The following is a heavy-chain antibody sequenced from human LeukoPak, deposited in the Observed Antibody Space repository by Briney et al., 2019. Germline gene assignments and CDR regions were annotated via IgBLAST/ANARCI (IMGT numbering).Heavy chain of an antibody. CDR3: ERGPDDSSGYLEVNFDY. V-gene: IGHV4-39*07. J-gene: IGHJ4*02. CDR1: GGSISSGGYY. CDR2: INHSGST. Sequence: SETLSLTCTVSGGSISSGGYYWSWIRQPPGKGLEWIGEINHSGSTNYNPSLKSRVTISVDTSKNKFSLTLSSVTTADPAVYYCERGPDDSSGYLEVNFDYWGQGTLVTVSS. D-gene: IGHD3-22*01.